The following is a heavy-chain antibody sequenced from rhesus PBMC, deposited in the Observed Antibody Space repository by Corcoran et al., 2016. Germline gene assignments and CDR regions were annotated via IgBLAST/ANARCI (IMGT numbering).Heavy chain of an antibody. CDR3: ARVIAGTIYPDY. J-gene: IGHJ4*01. CDR1: GGSISGYYL. V-gene: IGHV4-106*01. Sequence: QVQLQESGPGVVKPSETLSLTCAVSGGSISGYYLWSWIRQPPGNGLELIGYIYGGRGRTSFNPSLKSRVIISIDPSKNQFSLKLSSVTAADTAVYYCARVIAGTIYPDYWGQGVLVTVSS. D-gene: IGHD1-1-1*01. CDR2: IYGGRGRT.